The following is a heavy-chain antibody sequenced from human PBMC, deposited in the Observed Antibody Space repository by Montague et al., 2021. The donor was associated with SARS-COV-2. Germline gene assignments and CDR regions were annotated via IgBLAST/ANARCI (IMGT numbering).Heavy chain of an antibody. D-gene: IGHD5-12*01. Sequence: SLSLSWSASGFTFNTYWMNWVRQEPGKGLVSISRINSDETSISYADSVKGRFTVFRDNTKNILYLQMNSLRVEDTAVYYCAMGWLPDFWGQGTQVTVSS. CDR2: INSDETSI. J-gene: IGHJ4*02. CDR1: GFTFNTYW. V-gene: IGHV3-74*03. CDR3: AMGWLPDF.